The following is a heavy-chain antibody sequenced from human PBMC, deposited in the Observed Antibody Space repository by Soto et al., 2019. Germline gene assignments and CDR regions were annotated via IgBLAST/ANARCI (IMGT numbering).Heavy chain of an antibody. J-gene: IGHJ4*02. CDR3: ARHFTWSSSGQIDY. V-gene: IGHV4-39*01. CDR2: IYYSGST. D-gene: IGHD6-6*01. CDR1: GGSISSSSYY. Sequence: QLQLQESGPGLVKPSETLSLTCTVSGGSISSSSYYWGWIRQPPGKGLEWIGSIYYSGSTYYNPSLKSRVTKSVHTAKPPYSSKLSSVTAADTAVYYCARHFTWSSSGQIDYWGQGTLVTVSS.